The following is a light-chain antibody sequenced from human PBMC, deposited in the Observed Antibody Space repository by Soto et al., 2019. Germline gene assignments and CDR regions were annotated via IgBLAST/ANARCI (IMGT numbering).Light chain of an antibody. Sequence: IQMTQSPSSLFASVGDRVTITCRASQGIRNDLGWYQQKPGKAPKLLIYAASSLQSGVPSRFSGSGSGTDFTLTISSLQPEDFATYYCQQSYSTPRVTFGPGTKVDIK. V-gene: IGKV1-39*01. CDR3: QQSYSTPRVT. J-gene: IGKJ3*01. CDR2: AAS. CDR1: QGIRND.